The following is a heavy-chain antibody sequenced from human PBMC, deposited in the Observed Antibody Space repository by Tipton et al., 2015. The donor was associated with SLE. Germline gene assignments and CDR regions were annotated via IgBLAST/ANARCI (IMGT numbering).Heavy chain of an antibody. CDR1: GYTFTSYG. J-gene: IGHJ5*02. V-gene: IGHV1-46*01. CDR3: ARDTEATGTTP. CDR2: INPSGGST. D-gene: IGHD1-1*01. Sequence: QVQLVQSGAEVKKPGASMKVSCKASGYTFTSYGISWVRQAPGQGLEWMGIINPSGGSTSYAQKFQGRVTMTRDTSTSTVYMGLSSLRSEDTAVYCCARDTEATGTTPWGQRTLVTVSS.